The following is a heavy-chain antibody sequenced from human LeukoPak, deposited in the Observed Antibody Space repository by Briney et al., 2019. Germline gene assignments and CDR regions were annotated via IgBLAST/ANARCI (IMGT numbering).Heavy chain of an antibody. J-gene: IGHJ6*03. Sequence: GGSLRLSCAASGFTFSSYAMNWVRKAPGRGLECASGFSGSGGTTYYADSVKGRFTISRDNSKNTLYLQMNSLRAEDTAVYYCANGNRCTSPNCLGYYYFYMDVWGKGTTVTVSS. CDR1: GFTFSSYA. CDR2: FSGSGGTT. V-gene: IGHV3-23*01. CDR3: ANGNRCTSPNCLGYYYFYMDV. D-gene: IGHD2-8*01.